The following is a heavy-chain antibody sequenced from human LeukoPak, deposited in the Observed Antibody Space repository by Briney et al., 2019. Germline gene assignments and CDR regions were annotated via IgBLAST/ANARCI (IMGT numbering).Heavy chain of an antibody. CDR1: GYSFTSYD. V-gene: IGHV1-8*02. CDR3: ARGEYYGSGSWGY. Sequence: ASVKVSCKASGYSFTSYDINWVRQASGQGLEWMGWMIPNSGYAGFAQKFQGRVTSTRDTSTGTAYLELSSLRSEDTAVYFCARGEYYGSGSWGYWGQGTLVTVSS. CDR2: MIPNSGYA. D-gene: IGHD3-10*01. J-gene: IGHJ4*02.